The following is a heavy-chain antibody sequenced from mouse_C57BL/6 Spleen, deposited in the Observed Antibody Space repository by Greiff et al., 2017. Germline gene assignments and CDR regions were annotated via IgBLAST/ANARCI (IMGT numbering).Heavy chain of an antibody. CDR2: ISSGGSYT. CDR3: ASDGYSFDY. Sequence: DVMLVESGGDLVKPGGSLKLSCAASGFTFSSYGMSWVRQTPDKRLEWVATISSGGSYTYYPDSVKGRFTISRDNAKNTLYLQMSSLKSEDTAMYYCASDGYSFDYWGQGTTLTVSS. CDR1: GFTFSSYG. J-gene: IGHJ2*01. D-gene: IGHD2-3*01. V-gene: IGHV5-6*02.